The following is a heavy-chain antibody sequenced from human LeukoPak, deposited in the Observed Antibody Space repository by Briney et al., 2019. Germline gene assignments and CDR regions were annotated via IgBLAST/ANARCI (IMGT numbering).Heavy chain of an antibody. V-gene: IGHV3-48*03. CDR1: GFTFSSYE. Sequence: GGSLRLSCAASGFTFSSYEMNWVRRAPGKGLEWGSYICSSGSTIYYADSVKGRFTISRDNAKNSLYLQLNSLRAEDTAVYYPVLLSDAFDIWGQGTMVTVSS. CDR2: ICSSGSTI. J-gene: IGHJ3*02. CDR3: VLLSDAFDI. D-gene: IGHD3-16*01.